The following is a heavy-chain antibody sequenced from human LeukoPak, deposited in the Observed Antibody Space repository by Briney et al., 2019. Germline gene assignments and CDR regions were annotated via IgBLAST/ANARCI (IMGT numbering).Heavy chain of an antibody. CDR1: GGSISSYY. J-gene: IGHJ3*02. D-gene: IGHD4-17*01. CDR2: IYYSGST. Sequence: SETLSLTCTVSGGSISSYYWSWIRQPPGKGLEWIGYIYYSGSTNYNPSLKSRVTISVDTSKNQFSLKLTSVTAADTALYYCARTTVTVEQAFGIWGQGTMVTVSS. V-gene: IGHV4-59*08. CDR3: ARTTVTVEQAFGI.